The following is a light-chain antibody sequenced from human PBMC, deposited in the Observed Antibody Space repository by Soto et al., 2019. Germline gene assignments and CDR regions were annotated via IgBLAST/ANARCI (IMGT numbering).Light chain of an antibody. Sequence: ETVMTQSPGTLSVSPGERSTLSCRASQSVSSNLAWYQQKPVRAPRLLIYGASTRATGIPARFSGSGSGTEFPLTISSLQSEDFAVYYCQQYSNWHPWTFGQGTKVDIK. CDR1: QSVSSN. CDR3: QQYSNWHPWT. J-gene: IGKJ1*01. V-gene: IGKV3-15*01. CDR2: GAS.